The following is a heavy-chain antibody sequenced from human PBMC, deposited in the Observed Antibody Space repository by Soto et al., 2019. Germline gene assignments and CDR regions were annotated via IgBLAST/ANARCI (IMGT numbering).Heavy chain of an antibody. V-gene: IGHV4-4*09. CDR1: GGSISSYY. CDR3: AGGVQWLVKGY. Sequence: QVQLQESGPGLVKPSETLSLTCTVSGGSISSYYWSWIRQPPGMGLEWIGSFYHSGSTNYDPSLGSRVTRSVDTSKNQISLKLSSVTAAATAVYYCAGGVQWLVKGYWGQGTLVTVSS. CDR2: FYHSGST. D-gene: IGHD6-19*01. J-gene: IGHJ4*02.